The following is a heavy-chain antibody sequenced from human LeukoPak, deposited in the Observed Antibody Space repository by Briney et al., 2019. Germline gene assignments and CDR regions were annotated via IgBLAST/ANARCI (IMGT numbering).Heavy chain of an antibody. V-gene: IGHV4-61*01. CDR2: IYYSGST. CDR1: GGSVSSTTYY. Sequence: SETLSLTCTVSGGSVSSTTYYWGWIRQPPGKGLEWIGYIYYSGSTNYNPSLKSRVTISVDTSKNQFSLKLSSVTAADTAVYYCARGRLGYCSGGSCYTDWPFDYWGQGTLVTVSS. D-gene: IGHD2-15*01. CDR3: ARGRLGYCSGGSCYTDWPFDY. J-gene: IGHJ4*02.